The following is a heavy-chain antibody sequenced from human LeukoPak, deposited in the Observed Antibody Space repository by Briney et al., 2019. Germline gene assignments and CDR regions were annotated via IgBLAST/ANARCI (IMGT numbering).Heavy chain of an antibody. V-gene: IGHV1-46*01. Sequence: ASVKVSCKASGYTFSSYYMNWVRQAPGQGLEWMGIINPSGGSTRYAQKIQGRVTMTRDTSTSTVYMDLSSLRSEDTAVYYCARQSYRGSYLLYWFDPWGQGTLVTVSS. CDR2: INPSGGST. CDR3: ARQSYRGSYLLYWFDP. CDR1: GYTFSSYY. D-gene: IGHD1-26*01. J-gene: IGHJ5*02.